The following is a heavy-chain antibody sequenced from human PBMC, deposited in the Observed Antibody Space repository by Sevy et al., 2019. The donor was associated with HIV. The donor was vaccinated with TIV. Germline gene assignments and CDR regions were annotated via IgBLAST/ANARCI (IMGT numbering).Heavy chain of an antibody. V-gene: IGHV3-23*01. CDR1: GFSFSSHA. CDR3: AKSLRPDIVVSAAHHTYYYGMDV. CDR2: IRSTGDST. D-gene: IGHD2-2*01. J-gene: IGHJ6*02. Sequence: GGSLRLSCAASGFSFSSHAMSWVCQAPGKGLEWVSAIRSTGDSTYYADSVKGRFTISRDNSKNTVYVEMTSLRADDTAIYYCAKSLRPDIVVSAAHHTYYYGMDVWGQGTTVTVSS.